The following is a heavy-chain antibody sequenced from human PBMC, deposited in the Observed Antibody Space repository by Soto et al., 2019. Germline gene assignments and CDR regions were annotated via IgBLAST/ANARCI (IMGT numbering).Heavy chain of an antibody. CDR1: GFTFSSYA. V-gene: IGHV3-64D*06. Sequence: GGSLRLSCSASGFTFSSYAMHWVRQAPGKGLEYVSGIRGNGDPPFYADSVKGRFTISRDNSKNTLYLQMSSLSADDTAVYYCARSRNGAVPDSINFWGQGTLVTVSS. CDR2: IRGNGDPP. CDR3: ARSRNGAVPDSINF. D-gene: IGHD2-8*01. J-gene: IGHJ4*02.